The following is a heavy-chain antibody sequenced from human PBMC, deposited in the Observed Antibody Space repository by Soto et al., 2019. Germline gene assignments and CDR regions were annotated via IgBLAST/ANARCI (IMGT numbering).Heavy chain of an antibody. CDR3: ARDNTVSLGGMAL. CDR1: GGSISSGGYY. J-gene: IGHJ6*02. CDR2: IYYSGST. D-gene: IGHD3-16*01. V-gene: IGHV4-31*03. Sequence: SETLSLTCTVSGGSISSGGYYWSWIRQHPGKGLEWIGYIYYSGSTYYNPSLKSRVTISVDTSKNQFSLKLSSVTAADTAVYYCARDNTVSLGGMALWGHGTTPTAS.